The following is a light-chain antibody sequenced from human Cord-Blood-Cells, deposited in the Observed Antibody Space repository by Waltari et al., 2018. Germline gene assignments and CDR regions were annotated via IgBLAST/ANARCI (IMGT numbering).Light chain of an antibody. CDR2: EGS. CDR3: CSYAGSSTWV. V-gene: IGLV2-23*01. Sequence: QSALTQPASVSGSPGQSITISCTGTSSDVGRYNLVSWYQQHPGKAPKLMIYEGSKRPSGVSNRVSGSKSGNTASLTISGLQAEDEADYYGCSYAGSSTWVFGGGTKLTVL. J-gene: IGLJ3*02. CDR1: SSDVGRYNL.